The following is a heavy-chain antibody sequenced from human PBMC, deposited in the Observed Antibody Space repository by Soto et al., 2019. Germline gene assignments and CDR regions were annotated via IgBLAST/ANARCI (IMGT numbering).Heavy chain of an antibody. Sequence: ASVKVSCKASGYTFTSYGISWVRQAPGQGLEWMGWISAYNGNTNYAQKLQGRVTMTTDTSTSTAYMELRSLRSDDTAVYYCARDNRPFITMVRGPLAYWGQGTLVTVSS. J-gene: IGHJ4*02. CDR1: GYTFTSYG. V-gene: IGHV1-18*01. D-gene: IGHD3-10*01. CDR3: ARDNRPFITMVRGPLAY. CDR2: ISAYNGNT.